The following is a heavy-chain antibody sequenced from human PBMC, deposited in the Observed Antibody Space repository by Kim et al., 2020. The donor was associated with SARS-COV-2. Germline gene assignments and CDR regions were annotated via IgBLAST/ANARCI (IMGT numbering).Heavy chain of an antibody. V-gene: IGHV1-8*01. CDR3: ARGLEWLPSNWFDP. Sequence: AQKFQGRVTMTRNTSISTAYMELSSLRSEDTAVYYCARGLEWLPSNWFDPWGQGTLVTVSS. D-gene: IGHD3-3*01. J-gene: IGHJ5*02.